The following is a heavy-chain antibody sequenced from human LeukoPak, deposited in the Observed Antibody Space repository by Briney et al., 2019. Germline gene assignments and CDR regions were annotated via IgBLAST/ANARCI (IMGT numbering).Heavy chain of an antibody. V-gene: IGHV1-69*06. J-gene: IGHJ4*02. CDR2: IIPIFGTA. CDR3: ARGWDFESWDSGFDY. CDR1: GGTFIIYA. D-gene: IGHD1-26*01. Sequence: GASVTVSCKASGGTFIIYAISWVRQAPGQGLEWMGGIIPIFGTANYAQKFQGRVTITADKSTSTAYMELSSLRSEDTAVYYCARGWDFESWDSGFDYWGQGTLVTVSS.